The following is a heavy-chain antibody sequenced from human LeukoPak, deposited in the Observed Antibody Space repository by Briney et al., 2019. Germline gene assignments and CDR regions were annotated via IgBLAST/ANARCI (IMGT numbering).Heavy chain of an antibody. CDR3: ARLYYYDSSGRGNDY. V-gene: IGHV4-39*07. CDR2: IYYSGST. Sequence: SETLSLTCTVSGGSISSSSYYWGWIRQPPGKGLEWIGSIYYSGSTYYNPSLKSRVTISVDTSKNQFSLKLSSVTAADTAVYYCARLYYYDSSGRGNDYWGQGTLVTVSS. J-gene: IGHJ4*02. CDR1: GGSISSSSYY. D-gene: IGHD3-22*01.